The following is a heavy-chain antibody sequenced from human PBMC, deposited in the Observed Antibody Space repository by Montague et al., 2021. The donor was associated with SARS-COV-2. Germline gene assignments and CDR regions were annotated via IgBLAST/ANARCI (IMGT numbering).Heavy chain of an antibody. J-gene: IGHJ3*02. D-gene: IGHD5-18*01. V-gene: IGHV3-30*04. Sequence: SLRLSGAASGFTFSRHAMHWVRQAPGKGLEWVAVISYDGFNQYYSDSLKVRFTISRDNSKNTLSLQMNSLRTEDTAVYYCARGGGYRDAFDIWGQGTMVTVSS. CDR1: GFTFSRHA. CDR3: ARGGGYRDAFDI. CDR2: ISYDGFNQ.